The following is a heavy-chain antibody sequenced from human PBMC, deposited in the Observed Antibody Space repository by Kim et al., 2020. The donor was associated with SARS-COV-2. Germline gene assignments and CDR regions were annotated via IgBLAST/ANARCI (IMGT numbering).Heavy chain of an antibody. D-gene: IGHD3-9*01. CDR1: GYSFTSYW. CDR2: IYPGDSDT. J-gene: IGHJ3*02. Sequence: GESLKISCKGSGYSFTSYWIGWVRQMPGKGLEWMGIIYPGDSDTRYSPSFQGQVTISADKSISTAYLQWSSLKASDTAMYYCATAGRYFDWLGPEAFDIWGQGTMVTVSS. CDR3: ATAGRYFDWLGPEAFDI. V-gene: IGHV5-51*01.